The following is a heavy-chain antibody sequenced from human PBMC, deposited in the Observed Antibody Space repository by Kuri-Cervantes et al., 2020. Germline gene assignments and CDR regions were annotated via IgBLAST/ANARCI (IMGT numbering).Heavy chain of an antibody. J-gene: IGHJ6*03. V-gene: IGHV1-69*06. CDR1: GGSFGPYA. CDR3: ARGASAAGTIWSYNMDV. Sequence: KISCKASGGSFGPYAINWVRQVPGQGLEWMGGIVPIFDRVTYLQKFQDRVTITADKSTTTAYMELTSLRSEDTAMYFCARGASAAGTIWSYNMDVWGKGTTVTVSS. D-gene: IGHD6-13*01. CDR2: IVPIFDRV.